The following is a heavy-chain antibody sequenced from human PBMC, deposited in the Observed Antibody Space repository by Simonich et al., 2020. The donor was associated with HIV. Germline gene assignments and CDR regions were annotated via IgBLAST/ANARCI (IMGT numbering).Heavy chain of an antibody. CDR3: ARDGRKGSSTSCSDY. D-gene: IGHD2-2*01. CDR1: GFTFSSYS. J-gene: IGHJ4*02. CDR2: ISSSSSYI. V-gene: IGHV3-21*01. Sequence: EVQLVESGGGLVKPGGSLRLSCAASGFTFSSYSMNWVRQAPGKGLEWVSSISSSSSYIYYAGSVKGRFTISRDNAKNSLYLQMNSRRAEDTAVYYCARDGRKGSSTSCSDYWGQGTLVTVSS.